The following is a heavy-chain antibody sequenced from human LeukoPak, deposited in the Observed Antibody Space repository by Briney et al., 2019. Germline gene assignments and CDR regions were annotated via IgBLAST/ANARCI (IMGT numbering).Heavy chain of an antibody. V-gene: IGHV4-39*07. Sequence: PSETLSLTCTVSGGSISSSSYYWGWLRQPPGKGLEWIGSIYYSGSTYDNPSLKSRVTISVDTSKNQFSLKLSSVTAADTAVYYCARGDGSGSYYNGWFDPWGQGTLVTVSS. J-gene: IGHJ5*02. CDR2: IYYSGST. D-gene: IGHD3-10*01. CDR3: ARGDGSGSYYNGWFDP. CDR1: GGSISSSSYY.